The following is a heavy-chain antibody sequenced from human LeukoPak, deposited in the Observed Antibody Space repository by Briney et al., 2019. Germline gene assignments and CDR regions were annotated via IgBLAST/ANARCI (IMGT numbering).Heavy chain of an antibody. V-gene: IGHV3-30*04. CDR2: ISYDGSNK. CDR3: ARESLSGGGSYFRGYFDY. Sequence: GGSLRLSCAASGFTFSSYAMHWVRQAPGKGLEWVAVISYDGSNKYYADSVKGRFTISRDNSKNTLYLQMNSLRAEDTAVYYCARESLSGGGSYFRGYFDYWGQGTLVTVSS. J-gene: IGHJ4*02. CDR1: GFTFSSYA. D-gene: IGHD1-26*01.